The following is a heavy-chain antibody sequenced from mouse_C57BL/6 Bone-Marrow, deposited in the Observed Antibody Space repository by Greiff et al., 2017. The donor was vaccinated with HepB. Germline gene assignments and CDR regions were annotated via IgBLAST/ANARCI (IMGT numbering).Heavy chain of an antibody. V-gene: IGHV5-6*01. CDR2: ISSGGSYT. Sequence: DVQLVESGGDLVKPGGSLKLSCAASGFTFSSYGMSWVRQTPDKRLEWVATISSGGSYTYYPDSVKGRFTISRDNAKNTLYLQMSSLKSEDTAMYYCARRKGLWYFDVWGTGTTVTVSS. CDR1: GFTFSSYG. J-gene: IGHJ1*03. D-gene: IGHD3-1*01. CDR3: ARRKGLWYFDV.